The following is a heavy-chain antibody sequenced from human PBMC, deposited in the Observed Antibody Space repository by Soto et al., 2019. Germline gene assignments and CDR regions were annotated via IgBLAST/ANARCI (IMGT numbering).Heavy chain of an antibody. CDR2: INSPRNII. CDR3: ARVPDGDNNWFDL. Sequence: DVQLVESGGGLVQPGGSLRLSCGASGFTFSSYSMNWVRQAPGKGLEWVSYINSPRNIIHYTDSVKGRFTISRDNAKNSLYLQMNSPRAEDTAVYYCARVPDGDNNWFDLWGQGTLVTVSS. D-gene: IGHD4-17*01. CDR1: GFTFSSYS. J-gene: IGHJ5*02. V-gene: IGHV3-48*01.